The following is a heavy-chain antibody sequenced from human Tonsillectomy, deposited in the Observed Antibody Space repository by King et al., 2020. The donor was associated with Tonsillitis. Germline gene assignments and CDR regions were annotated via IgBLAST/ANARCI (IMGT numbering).Heavy chain of an antibody. J-gene: IGHJ4*02. D-gene: IGHD3-3*01. CDR3: ARWGITIFGVVIAFDY. CDR1: GYSFTNYW. CDR2: IYPGDSNN. Sequence: VQLVESGAEVKKPGESLKISCKGSGYSFTNYWIGWVRQMPGKGLEWMGIIYPGDSNNRYSPSFQGQVTISADKSISTAYLQWSSLKASDTAMYYCARWGITIFGVVIAFDYWGQGTLVTVSS. V-gene: IGHV5-51*01.